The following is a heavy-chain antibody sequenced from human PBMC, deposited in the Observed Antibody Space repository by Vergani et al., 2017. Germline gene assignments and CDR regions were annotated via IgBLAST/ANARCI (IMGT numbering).Heavy chain of an antibody. Sequence: QVQLVQSGAEVKKPGSSVKVSCKASGGTFSSYAISWVRQAPGQGLEWMGGIIPIFGTANYAQKFQGRVTITADESTSTAYMELNSLRAEDTAVYYCARARFLGPQELVYWGQGTLVTVSS. D-gene: IGHD3-10*01. J-gene: IGHJ4*02. CDR1: GGTFSSYA. V-gene: IGHV1-69*01. CDR3: ARARFLGPQELVY. CDR2: IIPIFGTA.